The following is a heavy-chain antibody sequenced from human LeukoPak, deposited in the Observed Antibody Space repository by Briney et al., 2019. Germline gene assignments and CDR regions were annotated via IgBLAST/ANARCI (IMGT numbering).Heavy chain of an antibody. Sequence: ASVKVSCKASGGTFSSYGISWVRQAPGQGLEWMGRIIPTLGIANYAQKFQGRVTITADKSTSTAYMELSSLRSEDTAVYYCARDDYGDYVSDYWGQGTLVTVSS. CDR2: IIPTLGIA. V-gene: IGHV1-69*04. D-gene: IGHD4-17*01. CDR3: ARDDYGDYVSDY. CDR1: GGTFSSYG. J-gene: IGHJ4*02.